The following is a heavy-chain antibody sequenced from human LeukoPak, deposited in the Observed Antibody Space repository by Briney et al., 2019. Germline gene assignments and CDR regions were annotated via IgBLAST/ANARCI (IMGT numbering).Heavy chain of an antibody. J-gene: IGHJ4*02. D-gene: IGHD3-3*01. CDR1: GFTFSSYA. CDR2: ISGSGGST. Sequence: GGSPRLSCAASGFTFSSYAMSWVRQAPGKGLEWVSAISGSGGSTYYADSVKGRFTISRDNSKNTLYLQMNSLRAEDTAVYYCAKPRGGLRFLEWLLYWDYWGQGTLVTVSS. V-gene: IGHV3-23*01. CDR3: AKPRGGLRFLEWLLYWDY.